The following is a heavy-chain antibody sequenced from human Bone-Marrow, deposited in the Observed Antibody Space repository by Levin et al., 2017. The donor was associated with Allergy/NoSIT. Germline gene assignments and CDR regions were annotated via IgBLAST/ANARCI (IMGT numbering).Heavy chain of an antibody. J-gene: IGHJ4*02. V-gene: IGHV1-2*02. CDR3: ARGLNDDESIPNY. CDR2: INPRSGGT. CDR1: GYLFTDFY. D-gene: IGHD3-16*01. Sequence: ASVKVSCQTSGYLFTDFYIHWVRQAPGQGLEWMGWINPRSGGTTYTQKFQGRVTMTGDTSISTAYMELNSLRSDDTAIYYCARGLNDDESIPNYWGQGTLVSVSS.